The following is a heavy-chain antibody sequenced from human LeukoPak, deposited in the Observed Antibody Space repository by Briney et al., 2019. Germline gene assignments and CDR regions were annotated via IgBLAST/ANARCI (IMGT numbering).Heavy chain of an antibody. J-gene: IGHJ4*02. CDR1: GFTFSSYW. CDR3: ARGNIAAAGIHY. D-gene: IGHD6-13*01. Sequence: GGSLRLSCAASGFTFSSYWMHWVRQAPGKGLVWVSRISGDGSSTTYVDSAMGRFTISRDNAKNTLYLQLNSVRAEDTAVYYCARGNIAAAGIHYWGQGTLVIVSS. V-gene: IGHV3-74*01. CDR2: ISGDGSST.